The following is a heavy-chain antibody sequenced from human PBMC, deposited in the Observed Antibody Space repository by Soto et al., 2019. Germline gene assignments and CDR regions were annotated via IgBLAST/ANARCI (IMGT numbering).Heavy chain of an antibody. D-gene: IGHD3-3*01. CDR2: IYYSGST. CDR1: GGSISSYY. J-gene: IGHJ4*02. V-gene: IGHV4-59*01. CDR3: ARSEHYDFWSGFWFDY. Sequence: QVQLQESGPGLVKPSETLSLTCTVSGGSISSYYWSWIRQPPGKGLEWIGYIYYSGSTNYNPSLKSRVTISVDTSKNQFSLKLSSVTAADTAVYYCARSEHYDFWSGFWFDYWGQGTLVTVSS.